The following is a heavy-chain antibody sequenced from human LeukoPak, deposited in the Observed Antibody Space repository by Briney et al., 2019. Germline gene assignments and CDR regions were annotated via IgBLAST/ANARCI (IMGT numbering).Heavy chain of an antibody. CDR2: IIPILGIA. D-gene: IGHD6-13*01. CDR1: GGTFSSYA. V-gene: IGHV1-69*04. CDR3: ARHKDPRRAAAGRLGAFDI. Sequence: GASVKVSCKASGGTFSSYAISWVRQAPGQGLEWMGRIIPILGIANYAQKFQGRVTITADKSTSTAYMELSSLRSEDTAVYYCARHKDPRRAAAGRLGAFDIWGQGTMVTVSS. J-gene: IGHJ3*02.